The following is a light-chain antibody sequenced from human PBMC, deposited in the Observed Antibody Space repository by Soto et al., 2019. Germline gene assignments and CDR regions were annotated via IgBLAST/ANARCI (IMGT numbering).Light chain of an antibody. Sequence: DIQMTQSPSSLSASEGDRVTITCRARQSISTYLNWYQQKPGKAPKLLIYAASSLQSGVPSRFSGSGSGTEFTLTISSLQPEDFAIYDCQQSSSAPLTVGPGTKVDIK. CDR3: QQSSSAPLT. V-gene: IGKV1-39*01. CDR2: AAS. CDR1: QSISTY. J-gene: IGKJ3*01.